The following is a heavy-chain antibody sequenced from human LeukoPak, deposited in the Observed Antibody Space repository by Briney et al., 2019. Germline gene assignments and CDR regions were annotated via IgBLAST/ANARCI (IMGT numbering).Heavy chain of an antibody. J-gene: IGHJ2*01. D-gene: IGHD2-21*02. CDR2: INHSGST. CDR1: GGSISGYY. V-gene: IGHV4-34*01. Sequence: PSETLSLTCTVSGGSISGYYWSWIRQPPGKGLEWIGEINHSGSTNYNPSLKSRVTISVDTSKNQFSLKLSSVTAADTAVYYCARAVVTANLYFDLWGRGTLVTVSS. CDR3: ARAVVTANLYFDL.